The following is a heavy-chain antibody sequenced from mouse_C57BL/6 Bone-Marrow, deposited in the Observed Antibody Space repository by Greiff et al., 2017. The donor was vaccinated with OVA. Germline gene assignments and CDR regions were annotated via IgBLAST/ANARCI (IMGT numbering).Heavy chain of an antibody. V-gene: IGHV1-58*01. J-gene: IGHJ2*01. CDR3: ASGPFYDYYVAYYFDY. Sequence: EVHLVESGAELVRPGSSVKMSCKTSGYTFTSYGINWVKQRPGQGLEWIGYIYSGNGYTEYNEKFKGKATLTSDTSSSTAYRQLSSLTSEDSAIYFCASGPFYDYYVAYYFDYWGQGTTLTVSS. CDR2: IYSGNGYT. CDR1: GYTFTSYG. D-gene: IGHD2-4*01.